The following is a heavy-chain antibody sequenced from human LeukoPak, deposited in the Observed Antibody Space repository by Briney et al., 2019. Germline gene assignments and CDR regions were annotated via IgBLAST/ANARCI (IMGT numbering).Heavy chain of an antibody. Sequence: SVKVSCKASGGTFSSYAISWVRQAPGQGLEWMGRIIPILGIANYAQKFQGRVTITADKSTSTAYMELSSLRSEDTAVYYCAREGVNYYGSGEAWFDPWGQGALVTVSS. V-gene: IGHV1-69*04. J-gene: IGHJ5*02. CDR3: AREGVNYYGSGEAWFDP. D-gene: IGHD3-10*01. CDR1: GGTFSSYA. CDR2: IIPILGIA.